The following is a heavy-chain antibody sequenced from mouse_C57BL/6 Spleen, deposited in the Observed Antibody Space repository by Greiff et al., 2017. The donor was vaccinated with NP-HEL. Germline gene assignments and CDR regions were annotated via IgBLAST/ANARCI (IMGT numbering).Heavy chain of an antibody. Sequence: VQLQQPGAELVMPGASVKLSCKASGYTFTSYWMHWVKQRPGQGLEWIGEIDPSDSYTNYNHKFKGKSTLTVDKSSSTAYMQLSSLTAEDSAVYYCARERDSKDEGGARDYWGQGTSVTVSS. V-gene: IGHV1-69*01. CDR2: IDPSDSYT. CDR3: ARERDSKDEGGARDY. CDR1: GYTFTSYW. J-gene: IGHJ4*01. D-gene: IGHD2-5*01.